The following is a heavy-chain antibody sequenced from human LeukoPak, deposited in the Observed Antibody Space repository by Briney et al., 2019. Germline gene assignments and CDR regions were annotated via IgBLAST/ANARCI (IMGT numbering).Heavy chain of an antibody. V-gene: IGHV3-53*01. CDR3: ARRAGDYSHPYDY. CDR1: GLTASSNC. D-gene: IGHD3-22*01. J-gene: IGHJ4*02. CDR2: IYSGGNT. Sequence: GGSLRLSCAASGLTASSNCMSWVRQAPGKGLGWVSFIYSGGNTYYADSVKGRFTISRDNSKNTVHLQMNSLRAEDTAMYYCARRAGDYSHPYDYWGQGTLVTVSS.